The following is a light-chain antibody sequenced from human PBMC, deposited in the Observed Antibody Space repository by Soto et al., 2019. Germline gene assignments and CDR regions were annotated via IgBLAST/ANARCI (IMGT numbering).Light chain of an antibody. J-gene: IGLJ3*02. CDR3: CSYAGSRV. V-gene: IGLV2-23*01. CDR2: EGS. CDR1: SSDVGSYNL. Sequence: QSALTQPASVSGSPGQSITISCTGTSSDVGSYNLVSWYQQHPGKAPKLMIYEGSKRPSGVSNRFSGSKSGNTASLTISGLQAEDEDYYCCSYAGSRVFGGGTKLTVL.